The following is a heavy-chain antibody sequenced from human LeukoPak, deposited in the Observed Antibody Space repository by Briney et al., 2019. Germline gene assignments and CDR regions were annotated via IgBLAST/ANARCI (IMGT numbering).Heavy chain of an antibody. V-gene: IGHV1-69*04. CDR3: ARARTMITFGGVRHAFDI. Sequence: SVKVSCKASGGTFSSYAFNWVRQAPGQGLEWVGRIIPLLGVTNHAQKLQGRVTVTADPATNTAYMELSSLIPDDTTVYYCARARTMITFGGVRHAFDIWGQGTLVTVSS. J-gene: IGHJ3*02. CDR2: IIPLLGVT. D-gene: IGHD3-16*01. CDR1: GGTFSSYA.